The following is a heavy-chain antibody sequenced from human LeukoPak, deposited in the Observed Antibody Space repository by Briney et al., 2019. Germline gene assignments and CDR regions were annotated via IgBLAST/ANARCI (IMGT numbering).Heavy chain of an antibody. CDR3: ASVGDGSSWRFDY. D-gene: IGHD6-13*01. J-gene: IGHJ4*02. V-gene: IGHV3-23*01. CDR2: ISGSGGST. Sequence: GGSLRLSCAVSGFTFSSYAMSWVRQAPGKGLEWVSAISGSGGSTYYADSVKGRFTISRDNSKNTLYLQMNSLRAEDTAVYYCASVGDGSSWRFDYWGQGTLVTVSS. CDR1: GFTFSSYA.